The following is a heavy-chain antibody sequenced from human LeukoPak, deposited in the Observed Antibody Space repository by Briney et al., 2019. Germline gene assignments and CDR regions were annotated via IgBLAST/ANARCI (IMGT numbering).Heavy chain of an antibody. V-gene: IGHV3-30*02. CDR3: TKGDDYGATTRLPKFNWFDP. J-gene: IGHJ5*02. CDR2: IRYDGDNK. D-gene: IGHD4/OR15-4a*01. CDR1: GFHFSSCA. Sequence: PGGSLRLSCAASGFHFSSCAMHWVRQAPGKGLEWVAYIRYDGDNKRYADSVKGRFTVSRDNSKDTVYLQMNSLRREDTAIYYCTKGDDYGATTRLPKFNWFDPWGQGTLVLVSS.